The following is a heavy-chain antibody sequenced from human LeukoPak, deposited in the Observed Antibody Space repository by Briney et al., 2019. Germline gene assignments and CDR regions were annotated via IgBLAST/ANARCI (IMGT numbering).Heavy chain of an antibody. J-gene: IGHJ5*02. CDR1: GFTFDDYA. Sequence: GGSLRLSCAASGFTFDDYAMHWVRQAPGKGLEWVSGISRNSGSIGHADSGKGRFTLSRDNAKTSLYLQMNSLRAEDTALYYCAKDLIHLGQLLPQRIWNYDQVNRSNRFDPWGQGTLVTVSS. CDR3: AKDLIHLGQLLPQRIWNYDQVNRSNRFDP. D-gene: IGHD1-7*01. V-gene: IGHV3-9*01. CDR2: ISRNSGSI.